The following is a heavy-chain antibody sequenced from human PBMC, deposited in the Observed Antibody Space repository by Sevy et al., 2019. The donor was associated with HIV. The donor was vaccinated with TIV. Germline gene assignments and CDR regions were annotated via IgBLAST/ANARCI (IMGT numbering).Heavy chain of an antibody. CDR1: GFTFSDYY. Sequence: GGSLRLSCAASGFTFSDYYMNWIRQAPGKGLEWVSYMSSGTSYTNYADSVKGRFTIFRDNAKNSLYLQMNSLRAEDTAVYYCARDGGKYGGEYFDYWGQGTLVTVSS. CDR3: ARDGGKYGGEYFDY. D-gene: IGHD3-16*01. J-gene: IGHJ4*02. CDR2: MSSGTSYT. V-gene: IGHV3-11*06.